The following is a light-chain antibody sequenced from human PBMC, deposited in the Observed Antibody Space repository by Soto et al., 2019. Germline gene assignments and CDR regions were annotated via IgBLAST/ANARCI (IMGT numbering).Light chain of an antibody. J-gene: IGKJ5*01. CDR2: GIS. CDR3: QQYSKWPIT. V-gene: IGKV3-15*01. CDR1: QSVNSN. Sequence: EVVMTQSQAILSVSPGESATLSCRASQSVNSNYLAWYQQHPGQPPRLLIYGISTRATGIPARFSGSGSGTEFSLTISSLQSEHFAVYYCQQYSKWPITFGQGTRLEI.